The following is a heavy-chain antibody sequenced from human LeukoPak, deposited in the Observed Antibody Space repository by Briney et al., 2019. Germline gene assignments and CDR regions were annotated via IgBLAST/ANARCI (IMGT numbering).Heavy chain of an antibody. Sequence: GGSLRLSCAASGFTFSSNWMHWVRQAPGTGLVWVSRIKSDGIYTSYADSGRGRFTISRDDAKSSLYLQMNSLRAEDTAVYYCARGSGNSLDYWGQGTLVTVSS. CDR1: GFTFSSNW. V-gene: IGHV3-74*01. J-gene: IGHJ4*02. CDR2: IKSDGIYT. D-gene: IGHD4-23*01. CDR3: ARGSGNSLDY.